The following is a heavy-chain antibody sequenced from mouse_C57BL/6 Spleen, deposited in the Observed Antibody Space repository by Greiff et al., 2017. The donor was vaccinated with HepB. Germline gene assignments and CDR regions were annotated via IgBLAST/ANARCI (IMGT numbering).Heavy chain of an antibody. CDR2: INPYNGGT. CDR3: ARSRIVYGSSFYAMDY. V-gene: IGHV1-19*01. CDR1: GYTFTDYY. D-gene: IGHD1-1*01. J-gene: IGHJ4*01. Sequence: EVQLQQSGPVLVKPGASVKMSCKASGYTFTDYYMNWVKQSHGKSLEWIGVINPYNGGTSYNQKFKGKATLTVDKSSSTAYMELNSLTSEDSAVYYCARSRIVYGSSFYAMDYWGQGTSVTVSS.